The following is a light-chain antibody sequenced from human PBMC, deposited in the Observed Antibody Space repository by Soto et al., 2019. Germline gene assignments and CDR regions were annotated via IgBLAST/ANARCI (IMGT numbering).Light chain of an antibody. Sequence: AVQLTQSPSSLSASVGDRVTITCRASQGISSALAWYQQKPGKAPKLLIYDASRLESGVPSRVSGSGSGTDFTLTISSLQHEDFATYYCQQFNSYPRTFGQGTKVAIK. CDR3: QQFNSYPRT. J-gene: IGKJ1*01. V-gene: IGKV1-13*02. CDR2: DAS. CDR1: QGISSA.